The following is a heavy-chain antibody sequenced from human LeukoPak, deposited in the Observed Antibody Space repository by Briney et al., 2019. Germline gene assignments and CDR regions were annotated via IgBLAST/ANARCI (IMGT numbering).Heavy chain of an antibody. CDR1: GYTFTSYG. CDR3: ARGARRITIFGVLIGDWFDP. Sequence: ASVKVSCKAPGYTFTSYGISWVRQAPGQGLEWMGWISAYNGNTNYAQKLQGRVTMTTDTSTSTAYMELRSLRSDDTAVYYCARGARRITIFGVLIGDWFDPWGQGTLVTVSS. J-gene: IGHJ5*02. D-gene: IGHD3-3*01. V-gene: IGHV1-18*01. CDR2: ISAYNGNT.